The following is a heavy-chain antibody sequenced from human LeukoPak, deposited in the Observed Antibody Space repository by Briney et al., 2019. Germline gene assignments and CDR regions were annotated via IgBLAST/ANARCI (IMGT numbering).Heavy chain of an antibody. D-gene: IGHD3-3*01. CDR1: GYTFTSYG. CDR3: ARGLHYDFWSGYPQGGYYFDY. Sequence: ASVKVSCKASGYTFTSYGISWVRQAPGQGLEWMGWISAYNGNTNYAQKLQGRVTMTTDTSTSTAYMELRSLRSDDTAVYYCARGLHYDFWSGYPQGGYYFDYWGQGTLVTVSS. J-gene: IGHJ4*02. V-gene: IGHV1-18*01. CDR2: ISAYNGNT.